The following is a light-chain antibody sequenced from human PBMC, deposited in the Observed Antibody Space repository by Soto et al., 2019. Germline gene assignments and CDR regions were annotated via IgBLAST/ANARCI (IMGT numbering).Light chain of an antibody. CDR1: LSVISTY. J-gene: IGKJ1*01. Sequence: EIGLTQSPGTLSLSPGERDTISCRTILSVISTYLSWYQQKPGQAPRLLIYIPSSTAPGIPDRVMGSGSGTAFAVTISRLESEDFAVNSSRQYGTSPPFGQGTKVDIK. CDR2: IPS. CDR3: RQYGTSPP. V-gene: IGKV3-20*01.